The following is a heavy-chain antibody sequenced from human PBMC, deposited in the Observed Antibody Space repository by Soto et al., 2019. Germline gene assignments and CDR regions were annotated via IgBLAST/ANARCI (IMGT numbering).Heavy chain of an antibody. CDR2: INPDGSST. CDR1: GFTFSSYW. J-gene: IGHJ4*02. D-gene: IGHD2-2*01. Sequence: EVQLVESGGGLVQPGGSLRLSCAASGFTFSSYWMHWVRQAPGKGLVWVSRINPDGSSTSYADSVKGRFTISRDNAKNTLYLEMNSLRAEDTAVYYCARVSVSSYQFDYWGQGTQVTVSS. V-gene: IGHV3-74*01. CDR3: ARVSVSSYQFDY.